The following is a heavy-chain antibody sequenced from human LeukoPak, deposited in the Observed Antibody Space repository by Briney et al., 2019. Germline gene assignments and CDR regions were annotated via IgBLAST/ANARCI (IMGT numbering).Heavy chain of an antibody. V-gene: IGHV3-7*01. CDR1: GGSISSYY. CDR2: IKQDGSEM. CDR3: AKDFRGIVVLPTARLDY. J-gene: IGHJ4*02. D-gene: IGHD2-2*01. Sequence: PSETLSLTCTVSGGSISSYYWSWIRQPPGKGLECVANIKQDGSEMYYVDSVKGRFTISRDNAKNSLYLQMNSLRVEDTAVYYCAKDFRGIVVLPTARLDYWGQGTLVTVSS.